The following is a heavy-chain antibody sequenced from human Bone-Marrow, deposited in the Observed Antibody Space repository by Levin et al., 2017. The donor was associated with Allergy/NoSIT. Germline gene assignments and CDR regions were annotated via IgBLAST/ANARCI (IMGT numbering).Heavy chain of an antibody. CDR2: ISGTGGST. CDR3: ARDRVGSGWPDNCDA. D-gene: IGHD6-19*01. J-gene: IGHJ5*01. Sequence: GGSLRLSCAASGFTFSDHAMSWVRQVPGKGLEWVSGISGTGGSTYYADYVEGRFTISRDRSKNTLYLQMNSLRVEDTAVYYCARDRVGSGWPDNCDAWGHGPLVTVSS. CDR1: GFTFSDHA. V-gene: IGHV3-23*01.